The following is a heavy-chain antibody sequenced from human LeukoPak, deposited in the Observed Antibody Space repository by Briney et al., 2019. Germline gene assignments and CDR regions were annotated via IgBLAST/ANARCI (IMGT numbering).Heavy chain of an antibody. Sequence: ASVKVSCKASGYTFTDYYIHWVRQAPGQGLEWMGWINPKSGDTNYEQKFQGRVTMTRDTSISTAYMELSRLRSDDTAVYYCARDLDTYYYGSGRFNWFDPWGQGTLVTVSS. CDR1: GYTFTDYY. V-gene: IGHV1-2*02. J-gene: IGHJ5*02. CDR2: INPKSGDT. D-gene: IGHD3-10*01. CDR3: ARDLDTYYYGSGRFNWFDP.